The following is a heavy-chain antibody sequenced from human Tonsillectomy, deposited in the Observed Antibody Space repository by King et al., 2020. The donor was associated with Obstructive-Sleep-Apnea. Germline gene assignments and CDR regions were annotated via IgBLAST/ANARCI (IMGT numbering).Heavy chain of an antibody. CDR1: GGSFSDYY. V-gene: IGHV4-34*01. CDR2: INHTVST. J-gene: IGHJ5*02. Sequence: VQLQQWGAGLLKPSETLSLTCAVFGGSFSDYYWSWIRQPPGKGLEWIGEINHTVSTTYNPSLKRRLTISVDTSKNQFSLKLYSVTAADTAVYYCARGSGAAAVNWFDPWGQGTLVTVSS. CDR3: ARGSGAAAVNWFDP. D-gene: IGHD6-13*01.